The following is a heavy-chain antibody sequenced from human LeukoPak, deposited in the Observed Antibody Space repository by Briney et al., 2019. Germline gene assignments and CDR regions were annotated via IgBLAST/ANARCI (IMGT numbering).Heavy chain of an antibody. CDR1: GFTVSSNY. Sequence: GGSLRLSCAASGFTVSSNYMSWVRQAPGKGLEWVSVIYSGGSTYYADSVKGRFTISRDNSKNTLYLQMNSLRAEDTAVYYCASPLSSSWYIAFDIWGQGTMVTVSS. D-gene: IGHD6-13*01. CDR2: IYSGGST. CDR3: ASPLSSSWYIAFDI. V-gene: IGHV3-53*01. J-gene: IGHJ3*02.